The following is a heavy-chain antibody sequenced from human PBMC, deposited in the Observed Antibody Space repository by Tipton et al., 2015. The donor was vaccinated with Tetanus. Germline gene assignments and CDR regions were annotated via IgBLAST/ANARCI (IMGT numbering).Heavy chain of an antibody. Sequence: QVQLVQSGAEVKKPGASVKVSCKTSGYTFSNYGVSWVRQAPGRGLEWMGWISAYNGDTNTAQNLQGRVTMTTDTSTSTASMEVRSLTYDDTAVYYCARALIEAAGDYGDYWGQGTLVTVSS. V-gene: IGHV1-18*01. D-gene: IGHD6-13*01. CDR1: GYTFSNYG. CDR3: ARALIEAAGDYGDY. J-gene: IGHJ4*02. CDR2: ISAYNGDT.